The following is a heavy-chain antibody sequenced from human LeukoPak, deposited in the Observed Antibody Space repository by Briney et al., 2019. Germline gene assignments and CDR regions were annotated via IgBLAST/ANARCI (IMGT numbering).Heavy chain of an antibody. V-gene: IGHV4-30-4*08. CDR1: GGSISSGDYY. J-gene: IGHJ4*02. D-gene: IGHD2-2*02. Sequence: PSQTLSLTCTVSGGSISSGDYYWSWIRQPPGKGLEWIGYIYYSGSTYYNPSLKSRVTISVDTSKNQFSLKLSSVTAADTAVYYCARYCSSTSCYTSPFDYWGQGTLVTVSS. CDR3: ARYCSSTSCYTSPFDY. CDR2: IYYSGST.